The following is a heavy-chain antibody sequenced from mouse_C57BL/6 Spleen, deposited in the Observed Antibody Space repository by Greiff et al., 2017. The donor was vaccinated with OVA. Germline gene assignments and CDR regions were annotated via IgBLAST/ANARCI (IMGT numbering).Heavy chain of an antibody. D-gene: IGHD3-2*02. J-gene: IGHJ1*03. Sequence: EVMLVESEGGLVQPGSSMKLSCTASGFTFSDYYMAWVRQVPEKGLEWVANINYDGSSTYYLDSLKSRFIISRDNAKNILYLQMSSLKSEDTATYYCARDQGGYWYFDVWGTGTTVTVSS. CDR1: GFTFSDYY. CDR2: INYDGSST. CDR3: ARDQGGYWYFDV. V-gene: IGHV5-16*01.